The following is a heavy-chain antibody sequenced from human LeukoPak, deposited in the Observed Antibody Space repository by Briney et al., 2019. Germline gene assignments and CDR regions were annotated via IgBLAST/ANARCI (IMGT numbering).Heavy chain of an antibody. CDR2: INHSGST. CDR3: AREEGR. Sequence: SETLSLTCAVYGGSFSGYYWSWIRQPPGKGLEWIGEINHSGSTNYNPSLKSRVTISVDTSKNQFSLKLSSVTAADTAVYYCAREEGRWGQGTLVTVSS. J-gene: IGHJ4*02. CDR1: GGSFSGYY. V-gene: IGHV4-34*01. D-gene: IGHD3-10*01.